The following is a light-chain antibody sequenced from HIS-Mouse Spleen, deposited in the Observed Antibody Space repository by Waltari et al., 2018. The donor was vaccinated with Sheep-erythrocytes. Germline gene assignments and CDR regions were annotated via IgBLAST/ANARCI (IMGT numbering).Light chain of an antibody. Sequence: QSALTQPASVSGSPGQSITISCTGTSSDVGSYNLVSWYQQPPGKAPKPMIYEGSKRPSGVSNRFSGSQSGNTASLTISGLQAEDEADYYCCSYAGSSTPWVFGGGTKLTVL. CDR1: SSDVGSYNL. J-gene: IGLJ3*02. V-gene: IGLV2-23*01. CDR2: EGS. CDR3: CSYAGSSTPWV.